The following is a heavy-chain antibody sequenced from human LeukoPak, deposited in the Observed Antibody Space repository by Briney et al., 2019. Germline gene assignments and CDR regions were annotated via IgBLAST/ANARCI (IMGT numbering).Heavy chain of an antibody. CDR2: IRSKPYGGTT. Sequence: GGSLRLSCAASGFTFSNAWMSWVRQAPGKGLEWVGLIRSKPYGGTTEYAASVKGRFTISRDDSKNIAYLQMNSLKTEDTAVYYCSRGFGEFDPWGQGTLVIVSS. D-gene: IGHD3-10*01. CDR1: GFTFSNAW. V-gene: IGHV3-49*04. J-gene: IGHJ5*02. CDR3: SRGFGEFDP.